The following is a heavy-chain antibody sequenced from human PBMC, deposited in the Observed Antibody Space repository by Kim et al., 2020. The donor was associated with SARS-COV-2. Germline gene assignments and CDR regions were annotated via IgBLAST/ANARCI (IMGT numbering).Heavy chain of an antibody. CDR3: ARDGLEWLLPYWYFDL. D-gene: IGHD3-3*01. Sequence: SETLSLTCTVSGGSISSGDYYWSWIRQPPGKGLEWIGYIYYSGSTYYNPSLKSRVTISVDTSKNQFSLKLSSVTAADTAVYYCARDGLEWLLPYWYFDLWGRGTLVTVSS. J-gene: IGHJ2*01. CDR1: GGSISSGDYY. V-gene: IGHV4-30-4*01. CDR2: IYYSGST.